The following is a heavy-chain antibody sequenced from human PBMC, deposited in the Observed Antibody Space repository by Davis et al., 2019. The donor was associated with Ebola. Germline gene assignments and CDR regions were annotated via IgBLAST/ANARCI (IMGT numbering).Heavy chain of an antibody. J-gene: IGHJ4*02. V-gene: IGHV3-21*03. D-gene: IGHD6-13*01. Sequence: PGGSLRLSCAASGFNFNTYAMNWVRQAPGKGLEWVSSITSSSSHIYYADSVKGRFTISRDNAKNSLYLQMNSLKTEDTAVYYCTTAKPDSSSWIDNWGQGTLVTVSS. CDR3: TTAKPDSSSWIDN. CDR1: GFNFNTYA. CDR2: ITSSSSHI.